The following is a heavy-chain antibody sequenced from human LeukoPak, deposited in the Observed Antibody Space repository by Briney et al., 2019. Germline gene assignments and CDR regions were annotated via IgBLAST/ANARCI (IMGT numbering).Heavy chain of an antibody. V-gene: IGHV3-74*01. D-gene: IGHD3-3*01. CDR2: INSDGSST. Sequence: GGSLRLSCAASGFTFSNYWMHWVRQAPGKGLVWVSRINSDGSSTTYADSVKGRFTISRDNAKNTLYLQMNSLRAEDTAVYYCARGSVLRFSEPPYYMDVWGKGTTVTVSS. J-gene: IGHJ6*03. CDR3: ARGSVLRFSEPPYYMDV. CDR1: GFTFSNYW.